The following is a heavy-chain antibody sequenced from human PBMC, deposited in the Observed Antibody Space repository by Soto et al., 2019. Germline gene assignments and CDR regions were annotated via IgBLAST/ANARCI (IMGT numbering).Heavy chain of an antibody. Sequence: GGSLRLSCAVSGVTLTNVWMNWVRQAPGKGPEWICRIKSKVDGGTADYAAPVKGRFTISRGDSENTLYLQMNSLQTEDTAVYYCSHGYYQYFDSWGQGTLVTVS. V-gene: IGHV3-15*07. CDR2: IKSKVDGGTA. CDR3: SHGYYQYFDS. J-gene: IGHJ4*02. D-gene: IGHD5-18*01. CDR1: GVTLTNVW.